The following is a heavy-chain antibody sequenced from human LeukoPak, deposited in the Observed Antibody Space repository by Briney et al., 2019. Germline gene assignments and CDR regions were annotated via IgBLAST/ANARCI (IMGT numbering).Heavy chain of an antibody. CDR1: GFTFSSYW. CDR3: ARDRSYNMDV. CDR2: INGDGSGT. V-gene: IGHV3-74*01. D-gene: IGHD1-26*01. J-gene: IGHJ6*02. Sequence: QPGGSLRLSCAASGFTFSSYWVHCVREAPGKGRVWVSRINGDGSGTNYADSVKGRFTISRDNAKNTLYLQMNSLRAEDTAVYYCARDRSYNMDVWGQGTTVTVSS.